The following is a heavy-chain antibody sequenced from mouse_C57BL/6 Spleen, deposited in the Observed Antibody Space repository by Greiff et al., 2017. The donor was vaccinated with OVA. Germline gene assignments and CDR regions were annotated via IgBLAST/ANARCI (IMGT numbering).Heavy chain of an antibody. CDR2: IDPSDSET. D-gene: IGHD3-2*02. Sequence: QVQLQQPGAELVRPGSSVKLSCKASGYTFTSYWMHWVKQRPIQGLEWIGNIDPSDSETHYNQKFKDKATLTVDKSSSTAYMQLSSLTSEDSAVYYCAREGELRRRGYAMDYWGQGTSVTVSS. J-gene: IGHJ4*01. CDR1: GYTFTSYW. CDR3: AREGELRRRGYAMDY. V-gene: IGHV1-52*01.